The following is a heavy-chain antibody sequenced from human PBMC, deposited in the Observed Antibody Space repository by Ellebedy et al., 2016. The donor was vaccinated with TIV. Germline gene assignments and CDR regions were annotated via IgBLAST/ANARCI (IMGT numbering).Heavy chain of an antibody. CDR3: ARTYGAGNYPYYYGMDV. J-gene: IGHJ6*02. D-gene: IGHD3-10*01. Sequence: AASVKVSCKASGGTFSRYGVSWVRQAPGQGLEWMGGIIPTLGAANYAQKFQGRVTITADESRTRAYMELISLRSEDTALYYCARTYGAGNYPYYYGMDVWGQGTTVTVS. V-gene: IGHV1-69*13. CDR1: GGTFSRYG. CDR2: IIPTLGAA.